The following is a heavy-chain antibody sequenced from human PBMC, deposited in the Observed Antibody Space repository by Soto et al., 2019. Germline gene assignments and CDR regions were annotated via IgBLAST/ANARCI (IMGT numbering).Heavy chain of an antibody. Sequence: GGSMRLSCAASGFTFRRYDMHWVREAPGKGLEWVSGTGTTGDTYYSGSVKGRFTISREDAKNSLYLQMNSLRAEDTAVYYCTRGRYYRFDYTEKNLDLWGQGTLVTVSS. V-gene: IGHV3-13*01. D-gene: IGHD4-4*01. CDR1: GFTFRRYD. CDR3: TRGRYYRFDYTEKNLDL. J-gene: IGHJ4*02. CDR2: TGTTGDT.